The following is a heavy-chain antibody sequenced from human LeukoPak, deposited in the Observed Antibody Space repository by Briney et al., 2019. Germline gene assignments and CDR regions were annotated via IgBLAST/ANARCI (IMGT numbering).Heavy chain of an antibody. CDR3: ARHQFRGRSPLVDF. Sequence: ASETLSLTCTVSGGSVSSGSYYWSWIRQPPGKGLEWIGYIYYSGSTNYNPSLKSRVTISVDTSKNQFSLKLYSVPAADTAVYYCARHQFRGRSPLVDFWGQGTLVTVSS. V-gene: IGHV4-61*01. CDR2: IYYSGST. CDR1: GGSVSSGSYY. D-gene: IGHD1-26*01. J-gene: IGHJ4*02.